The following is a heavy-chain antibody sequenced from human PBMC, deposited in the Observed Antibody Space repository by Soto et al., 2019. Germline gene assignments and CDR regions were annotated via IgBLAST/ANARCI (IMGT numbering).Heavy chain of an antibody. J-gene: IGHJ4*02. D-gene: IGHD6-6*01. CDR1: GFTFSSYA. V-gene: IGHV3-23*01. CDR2: ISGSGGST. CDR3: AKDYGSSSSHFDC. Sequence: GGSLRLSCAASGFTFSSYAMSWVRQAPGKGLEWVSAISGSGGSTDYADSVKGRFTVSRDNSKNMLYLQVNSLRAEDTAVYYCAKDYGSSSSHFDCWGQGTLVTVSS.